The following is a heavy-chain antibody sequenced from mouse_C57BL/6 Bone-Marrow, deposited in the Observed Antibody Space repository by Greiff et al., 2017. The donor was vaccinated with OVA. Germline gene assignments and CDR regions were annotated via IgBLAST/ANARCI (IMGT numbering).Heavy chain of an antibody. V-gene: IGHV5-16*01. Sequence: DVQLVESEGGLVQPGSSMKLSCTASGFTFSDYYMAWVRQVPEKGLEWVANINYDGSSTYYLDSLKSRFIISRDNAKNILYLQMSSLKSEDTATYYCAVTTVVGYFDVWGTGTTVTVSS. CDR2: INYDGSST. CDR3: AVTTVVGYFDV. J-gene: IGHJ1*03. D-gene: IGHD1-1*01. CDR1: GFTFSDYY.